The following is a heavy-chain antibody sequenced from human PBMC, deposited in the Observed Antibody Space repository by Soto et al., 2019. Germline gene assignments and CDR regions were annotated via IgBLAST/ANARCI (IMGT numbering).Heavy chain of an antibody. Sequence: QMQLVQSGAEVKKPGASVKVSCKASGYTFTSYDINWVRQATGQGLEWMGWMNPNTGETGYAQKFQGRVTMNRDTYIGTAYMEPSSPRSEDTAVYYRARGGAREFWNSFTLVPSPRFDPWRHGTQVNVSS. D-gene: IGHD3-3*01. CDR1: GYTFTSYD. CDR3: ARGGAREFWNSFTLVPSPRFDP. V-gene: IGHV1-8*01. J-gene: IGHJ5*02. CDR2: MNPNTGET.